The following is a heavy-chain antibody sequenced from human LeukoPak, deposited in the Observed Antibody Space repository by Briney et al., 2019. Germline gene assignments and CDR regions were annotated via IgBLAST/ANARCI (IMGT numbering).Heavy chain of an antibody. Sequence: SETLSLTCTVSGGSISSESYYWSWIRQPAGKALEWIGRINTSGNINYNPSLKSRVTLSVDTFNNQFSLKLSSLTAADTAVYYCARGLSSSWYWFDTWGQGTLVTVSS. CDR1: GGSISSESYY. CDR3: ARGLSSSWYWFDT. J-gene: IGHJ5*02. CDR2: INTSGNI. D-gene: IGHD6-13*01. V-gene: IGHV4-61*02.